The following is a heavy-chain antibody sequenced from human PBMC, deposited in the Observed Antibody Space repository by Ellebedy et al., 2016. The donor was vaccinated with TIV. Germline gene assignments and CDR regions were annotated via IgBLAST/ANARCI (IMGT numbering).Heavy chain of an antibody. CDR2: ISWDGGST. J-gene: IGHJ4*02. Sequence: PGGSLRLSCAASGFTFDDYTMHWVRQAPGKGLEWVSLISWDGGSTYYADSVKGRFTISRDNSKNSLYLQMNSLRTEDTALYYCATGRYSSSSTAGFFFDYWGQGTLVTVSS. CDR3: ATGRYSSSSTAGFFFDY. V-gene: IGHV3-43*01. CDR1: GFTFDDYT. D-gene: IGHD6-6*01.